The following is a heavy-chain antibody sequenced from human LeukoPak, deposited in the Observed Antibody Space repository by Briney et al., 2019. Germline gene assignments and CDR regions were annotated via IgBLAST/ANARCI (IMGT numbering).Heavy chain of an antibody. J-gene: IGHJ4*02. CDR2: ISSSSTI. D-gene: IGHD3-10*01. CDR3: AVLWFGESVFDY. CDR1: GFTFSSYS. V-gene: IGHV3-48*04. Sequence: GGSLRLSCAASGFTFSSYSMNWVRQAPGKGLEWVSYISSSSTIYYADSVKGRFTISRDNAKNSLYLQMNSLRAEDTAVYYCAVLWFGESVFDYWGQGTLVTVSS.